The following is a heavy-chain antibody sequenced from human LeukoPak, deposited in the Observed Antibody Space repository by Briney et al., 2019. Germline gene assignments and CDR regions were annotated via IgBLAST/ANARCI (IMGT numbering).Heavy chain of an antibody. CDR3: GVSSGQQTFDY. J-gene: IGHJ4*02. CDR2: FDPEDGET. Sequence: GASVEVSCKVSGYTLTELFMHWVRQAPGKGLEWMGGFDPEDGETIYAQKFQGRVTMTEDTSTDTAYMELSSLRSEDTAVYYCGVSSGQQTFDYWGQGTLVTVSS. D-gene: IGHD3-22*01. V-gene: IGHV1-24*01. CDR1: GYTLTELF.